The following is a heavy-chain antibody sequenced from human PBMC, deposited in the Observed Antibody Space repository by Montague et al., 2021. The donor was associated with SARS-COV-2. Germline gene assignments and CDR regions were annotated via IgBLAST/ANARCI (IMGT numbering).Heavy chain of an antibody. Sequence: SETLSLTCGVSGASINSYYWSCIRQPAGKGMEWIGRIYTSGRTNHSPSLKSRVTISVDTSRNHLSLKLTSVTAADTAVYYCARDSRTSGGGYWYHGLDVWGQGTTVIVSS. CDR3: ARDSRTSGGGYWYHGLDV. CDR1: GASINSYY. D-gene: IGHD2-2*01. CDR2: IYTSGRT. J-gene: IGHJ6*02. V-gene: IGHV4-4*07.